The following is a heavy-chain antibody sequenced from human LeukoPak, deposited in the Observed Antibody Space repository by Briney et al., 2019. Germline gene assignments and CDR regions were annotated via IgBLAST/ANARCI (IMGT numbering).Heavy chain of an antibody. J-gene: IGHJ4*02. CDR1: GFTFSSYG. CDR3: AKGRRIQLWLVVDY. CDR2: ISYDGSNK. V-gene: IGHV3-30*18. Sequence: GGSLRLSCAASGFTFSSYGMHWVRQAPGKGLEWVAVISYDGSNKYYADSVKGRFTISRDNSKNTLYLQMNSLRAEDTAVYYCAKGRRIQLWLVVDYWGQGTLVTVSS. D-gene: IGHD5-18*01.